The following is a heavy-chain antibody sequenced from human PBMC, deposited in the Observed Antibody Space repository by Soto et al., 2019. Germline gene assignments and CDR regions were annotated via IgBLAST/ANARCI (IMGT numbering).Heavy chain of an antibody. CDR1: GGSFSGYY. Sequence: SETLPLTCAVYGGSFSGYYWSWIRPPPGKGLEWIGEINHSGSTNYNPSLKSRVTISVDTSKNQFSLKLSSVTAADTAVYYCARGLPTARNYYYYGMDVWGQGTTVT. D-gene: IGHD5-18*01. J-gene: IGHJ6*02. CDR2: INHSGST. CDR3: ARGLPTARNYYYYGMDV. V-gene: IGHV4-34*01.